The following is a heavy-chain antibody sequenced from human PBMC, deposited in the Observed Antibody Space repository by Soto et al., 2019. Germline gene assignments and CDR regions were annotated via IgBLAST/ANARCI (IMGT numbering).Heavy chain of an antibody. CDR1: DGSVTGSSYY. V-gene: IGHV4-61*01. Sequence: PTETPSLTFTVSDGSVTGSSYYWSWIRQPPGKGLEWIGYIYYSGSTNYNPSLKSRVTISVDTSKNQFSLKLSSVTAADTAVYYCARAMGSGSYYSIHLDPWGQGTLVTVSS. CDR2: IYYSGST. CDR3: ARAMGSGSYYSIHLDP. J-gene: IGHJ5*02. D-gene: IGHD3-10*01.